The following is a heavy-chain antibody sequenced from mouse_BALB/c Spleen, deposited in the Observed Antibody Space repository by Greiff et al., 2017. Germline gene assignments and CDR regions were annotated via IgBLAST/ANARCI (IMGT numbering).Heavy chain of an antibody. D-gene: IGHD2-1*01. CDR1: GFTFSDYY. CDR3: ARDRGNYVYYFDY. J-gene: IGHJ2*01. Sequence: EVNLVESGGGLVKPGGSLKLSCAASGFTFSDYYMYWVRQTPEKRLEWVATISDGGSYTYYPDSVKGRFTISRDNAKNNLYLQMSSLKSEDTAMYYCARDRGNYVYYFDYWGQGTTLTVSS. V-gene: IGHV5-4*02. CDR2: ISDGGSYT.